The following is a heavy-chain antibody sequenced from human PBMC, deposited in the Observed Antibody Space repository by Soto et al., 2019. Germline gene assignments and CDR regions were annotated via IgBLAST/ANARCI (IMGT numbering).Heavy chain of an antibody. V-gene: IGHV6-1*01. CDR2: TYYRSNWRH. J-gene: IGHJ4*02. CDR1: GDMVSSNTAA. D-gene: IGHD6-19*01. CDR3: ARGVAGSGFDL. Sequence: LSRPCASSGDMVSSNTAAWNLISSSPSRGLEWLGRTYYRSNWRHDYAVSVKSRITVNPGTSKNHFSLQLNSVTPDDTAVYYCARGVAGSGFDLCGQGTLVTVSS.